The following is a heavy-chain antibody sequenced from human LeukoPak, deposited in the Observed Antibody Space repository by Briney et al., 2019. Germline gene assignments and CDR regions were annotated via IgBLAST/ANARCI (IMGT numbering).Heavy chain of an antibody. CDR1: GGSFSGYY. V-gene: IGHV4-34*01. Sequence: SETLSLTCAVYGGSFSGYYWSWIRQPPGKGLEWIGEINHSGSTNYNPSLKSRVTISVDTSKNQFSLKLSSVTAADTAVYYCAKGRSRLVTCIPPPPDIRGQGTMVTVSS. D-gene: IGHD2-21*02. CDR2: INHSGST. CDR3: AKGRSRLVTCIPPPPDI. J-gene: IGHJ3*02.